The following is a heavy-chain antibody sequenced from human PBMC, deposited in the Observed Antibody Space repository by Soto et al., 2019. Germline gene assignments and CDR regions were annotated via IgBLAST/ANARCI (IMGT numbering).Heavy chain of an antibody. CDR2: IYYSGST. V-gene: IGHV4-39*01. Sequence: QLQLQESGPGLVKPSETLSLTCTVSGGSISSSSYYWGWIRQPPGKGLEWIGSIYYSGSTYYNPSLKSRVTISVDTSKNRFSLKLSSVTAADTAVYYCARKHSLHGWFDPWGQGTLVTVSS. D-gene: IGHD3-3*02. J-gene: IGHJ5*02. CDR1: GGSISSSSYY. CDR3: ARKHSLHGWFDP.